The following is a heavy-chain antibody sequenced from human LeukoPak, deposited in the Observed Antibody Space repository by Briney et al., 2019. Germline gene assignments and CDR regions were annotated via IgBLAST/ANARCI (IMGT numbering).Heavy chain of an antibody. V-gene: IGHV1-18*01. Sequence: ASVKVSCKASAYTFTSYGISWVRQASGQGLEWMGWISGYNGNTNYAQKVQGRVTMTTDTSTSTAYMELRSLRSDDTAVYYCARDAVGTSFDAFDIWGQGTMVTVSS. J-gene: IGHJ3*02. D-gene: IGHD2-2*01. CDR1: AYTFTSYG. CDR2: ISGYNGNT. CDR3: ARDAVGTSFDAFDI.